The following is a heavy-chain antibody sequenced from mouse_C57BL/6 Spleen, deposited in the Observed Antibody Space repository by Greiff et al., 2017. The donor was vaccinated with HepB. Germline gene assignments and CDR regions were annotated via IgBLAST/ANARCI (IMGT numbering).Heavy chain of an antibody. CDR2: INPSNGGT. V-gene: IGHV1-53*01. J-gene: IGHJ3*01. D-gene: IGHD2-4*01. CDR3: ASSFYYDYDWFAD. CDR1: GYTFTSYW. Sequence: VQLQQPGTELVKPGASVKLSCKASGYTFTSYWMHWVKQRPGQGLEWIGNINPSNGGTNYNEKFKSKATLTVDKSASTAYMQLSSLTSEDSAVYYCASSFYYDYDWFADWGQGTLVTVSA.